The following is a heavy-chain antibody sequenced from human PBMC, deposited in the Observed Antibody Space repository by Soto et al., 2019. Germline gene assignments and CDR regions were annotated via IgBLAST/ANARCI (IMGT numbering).Heavy chain of an antibody. CDR3: ARGKKTEYSSSSVRAFDI. D-gene: IGHD6-6*01. Sequence: QVQLQQWGAGLLKPSETLSLTCAVYGGSFSGYYWSWIRQPPGKGLEWIGEINHSGSTNYNPSLKSRVTISVDTSKNQFSLKLSSVTAADTAVYYCARGKKTEYSSSSVRAFDIWGQGTMVTVSS. V-gene: IGHV4-34*01. J-gene: IGHJ3*02. CDR1: GGSFSGYY. CDR2: INHSGST.